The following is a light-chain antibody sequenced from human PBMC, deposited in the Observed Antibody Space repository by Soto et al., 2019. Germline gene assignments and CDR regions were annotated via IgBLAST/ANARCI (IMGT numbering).Light chain of an antibody. CDR2: AAS. CDR1: QGISNY. J-gene: IGKJ4*01. CDR3: QKYNSAPLT. V-gene: IGKV1-27*01. Sequence: DIQMTKSAASLSASVGDRVTITCRASQGISNYLALYQQQPGKVPKRLIYAASTLQSGVPSRFSGSGSGTDFTLTISSLQPEDVATYYCQKYNSAPLTFGGGTKVDIK.